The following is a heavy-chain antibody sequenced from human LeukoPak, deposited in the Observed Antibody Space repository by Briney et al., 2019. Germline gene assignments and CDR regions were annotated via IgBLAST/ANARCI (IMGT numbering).Heavy chain of an antibody. Sequence: ASVKVSCKASGYTFSNFGINWVRQAPGQGLEWMGWISGNNDNPNYGQKFQGRLTVTTDSSTNTAYMELRNLRSDDTAVYYCARDGTSTDDYWGQGTLVTVSS. J-gene: IGHJ4*02. D-gene: IGHD2-2*01. CDR3: ARDGTSTDDY. CDR1: GYTFSNFG. V-gene: IGHV1-18*01. CDR2: ISGNNDNP.